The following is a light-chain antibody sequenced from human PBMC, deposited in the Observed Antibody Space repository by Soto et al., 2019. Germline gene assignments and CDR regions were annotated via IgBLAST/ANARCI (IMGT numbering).Light chain of an antibody. CDR2: GAS. J-gene: IGKJ5*01. V-gene: IGKV3D-20*02. CDR3: QQRSDWPPIT. CDR1: QSVSSSC. Sequence: EIVMTQSPATLSVSPGERATLSCRASQSVSSSCLAWYQQKPGQAPRLLVYGASNRATGIPARFSGSGSGTDLTLTISSLEPEDFAVYYCQQRSDWPPITFGQGTRLEIK.